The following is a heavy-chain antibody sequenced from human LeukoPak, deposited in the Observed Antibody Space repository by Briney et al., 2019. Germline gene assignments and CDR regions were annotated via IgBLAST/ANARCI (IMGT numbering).Heavy chain of an antibody. V-gene: IGHV1-46*01. J-gene: IGHJ5*02. D-gene: IGHD3-10*01. CDR3: ARGLGSGSYYGS. CDR2: INTGDGSA. CDR1: GYTFTSYY. Sequence: ASVKVSCKASGYTFTSYYIHWVRQAPGQGLEWTGIINTGDGSATYAQKFQGRVTMTRDTSTSTVYMGLSSLRSEDTAVYYCARGLGSGSYYGSWGQGTLVTVSS.